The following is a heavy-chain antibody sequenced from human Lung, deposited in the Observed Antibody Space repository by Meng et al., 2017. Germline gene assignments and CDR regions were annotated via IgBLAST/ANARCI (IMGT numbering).Heavy chain of an antibody. J-gene: IGHJ4*02. D-gene: IGHD4-11*01. Sequence: RGGSGVLKPWEPLSLTCVGSGGSFSVYYWSWIRQPPGKGLEWIGEINHSGSTNYNPSLESRATISVDTSQNNLSLKLSSVTAADSAVYYCARGPTTMAHDFDYWGQGTLVTVSS. V-gene: IGHV4-34*01. CDR2: INHSGST. CDR1: GGSFSVYY. CDR3: ARGPTTMAHDFDY.